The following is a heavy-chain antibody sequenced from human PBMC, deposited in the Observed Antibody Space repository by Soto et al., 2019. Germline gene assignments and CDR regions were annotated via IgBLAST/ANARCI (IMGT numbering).Heavy chain of an antibody. V-gene: IGHV1-18*01. J-gene: IGHJ6*02. D-gene: IGHD3-3*01. Sequence: QVQVVQSGDEVKEPGASVRVSCKTSGYSFTAYGISWVRQAPGQGLEWMGWISCYNGKTKYAQKVQGRVTMTTDSSTNTAYMDMMSLRSDATPIYYRPRDATPPELRFLEWHNYVYDGMDVWGQGTTVTVS. CDR1: GYSFTAYG. CDR2: ISCYNGKT. CDR3: PRDATPPELRFLEWHNYVYDGMDV.